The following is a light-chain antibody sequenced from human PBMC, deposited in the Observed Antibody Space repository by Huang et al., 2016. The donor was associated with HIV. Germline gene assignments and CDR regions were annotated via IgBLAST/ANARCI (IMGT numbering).Light chain of an antibody. Sequence: DIQMTQSPFTLSASVGDRVTIACRASQSINTWLAWYQQKLGKAPKLLMYDASTLERGVPSRFSDSGSGTEFTLTITSLQPDDFTTYYCQQYNAYPWTFGQGTKVDIK. J-gene: IGKJ1*01. V-gene: IGKV1-5*01. CDR1: QSINTW. CDR3: QQYNAYPWT. CDR2: DAS.